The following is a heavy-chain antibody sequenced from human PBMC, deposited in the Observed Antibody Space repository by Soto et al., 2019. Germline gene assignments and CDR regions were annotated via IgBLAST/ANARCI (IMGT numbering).Heavy chain of an antibody. J-gene: IGHJ4*02. CDR2: IINSGDTT. D-gene: IGHD2-15*01. CDR3: AKRRGAGGHFDY. V-gene: IGHV3-23*01. Sequence: GGSLRLSCAASGFTFSSYAMSWVRQAPGKGLEWVSAIINSGDTTYYADSVRGRFTISRDSSKNTLSLQMNSLRADDTAVYYCAKRRGAGGHFDYWGQGALVTVSS. CDR1: GFTFSSYA.